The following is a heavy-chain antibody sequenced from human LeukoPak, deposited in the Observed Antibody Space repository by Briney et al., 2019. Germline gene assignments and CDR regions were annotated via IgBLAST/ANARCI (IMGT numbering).Heavy chain of an antibody. D-gene: IGHD5-18*01. Sequence: GGSLRLSCAASGFTFSNYWMSWVRQAPGKGLEWVANIRQDGSEKYYVDPMRGRFTISRDNAKNSLYLQMSSLRAEDTAVYYCARSTAGLDYWGQGTLVTVSS. CDR1: GFTFSNYW. J-gene: IGHJ4*02. V-gene: IGHV3-7*01. CDR2: IRQDGSEK. CDR3: ARSTAGLDY.